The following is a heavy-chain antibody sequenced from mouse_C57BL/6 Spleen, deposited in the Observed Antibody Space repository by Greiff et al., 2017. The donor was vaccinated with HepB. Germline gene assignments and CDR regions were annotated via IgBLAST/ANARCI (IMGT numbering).Heavy chain of an antibody. Sequence: VHVKQSGPELVKPGASVKISCKASGYSFTDYNMNWVKQSNGKSLEWIGVINPNYGTTSYNQKFKGKATLTVDQSSSTAYMQLNSLTSEDSAVYYCVLVTTGDWGCWGQGTTLTVSS. D-gene: IGHD2-2*01. V-gene: IGHV1-39*01. CDR2: INPNYGTT. J-gene: IGHJ2*01. CDR1: GYSFTDYN. CDR3: VLVTTGDWGC.